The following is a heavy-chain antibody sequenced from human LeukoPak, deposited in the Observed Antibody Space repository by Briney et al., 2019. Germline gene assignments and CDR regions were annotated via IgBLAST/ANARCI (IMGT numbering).Heavy chain of an antibody. CDR1: GGTFSSYA. V-gene: IGHV1-69*13. D-gene: IGHD3-3*01. Sequence: SVKVSCTASGGTFSSYAISWVRQAPGQGLEWMGGIIPIFGTANYAQKFQGRVTITADESTSTAYMELSSLRSEDTAVYYCARSPNRYDFWSGYSPPHAFDIWGQGTMVIVSS. J-gene: IGHJ3*02. CDR2: IIPIFGTA. CDR3: ARSPNRYDFWSGYSPPHAFDI.